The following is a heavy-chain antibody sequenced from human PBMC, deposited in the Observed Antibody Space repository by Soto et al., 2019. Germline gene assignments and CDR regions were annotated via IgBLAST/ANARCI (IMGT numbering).Heavy chain of an antibody. J-gene: IGHJ5*02. Sequence: PSETLSLTCAVSGGSISSSNWWSWVRQPPGKGLEWIGEIYHSWSTNYNPSLKSRVTISGDKSKNQFSLKLSSVTAADTAVYYCASFSSRVRSLDPWGQGTLVTVSS. D-gene: IGHD2-8*01. CDR3: ASFSSRVRSLDP. V-gene: IGHV4-4*02. CDR2: IYHSWST. CDR1: GGSISSSNW.